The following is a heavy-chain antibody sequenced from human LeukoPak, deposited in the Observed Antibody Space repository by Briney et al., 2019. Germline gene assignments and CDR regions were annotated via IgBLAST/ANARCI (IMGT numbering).Heavy chain of an antibody. CDR3: ARTTDLYGSGYYSRFDL. Sequence: SETLSPTCAVDGAAFSSYSWGWIRQPPGKGLEWIGEINHSGSTNYNPTLKSRVTISVDTSQNQFSLKLSSVTAADTPVYFCARTTDLYGSGYYSRFDLWGQGTLVTVSS. CDR1: GAAFSSYS. D-gene: IGHD3-22*01. J-gene: IGHJ4*02. V-gene: IGHV4-34*01. CDR2: INHSGST.